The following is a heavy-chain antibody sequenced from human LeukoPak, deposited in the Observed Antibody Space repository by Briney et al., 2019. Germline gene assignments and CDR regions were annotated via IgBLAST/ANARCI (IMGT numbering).Heavy chain of an antibody. D-gene: IGHD2-2*01. CDR3: ARGRAYCSSTSCYPYYYYMDV. CDR2: IYTSGST. J-gene: IGHJ6*03. CDR1: GGSISSYY. Sequence: SETLSLTCTVSGGSISSYYWSWIRQPAGKGLEWIGRIYTSGSTNYNPSLKSRVTMSVDTSKNQFSLKLSSVTAADTAVYYCARGRAYCSSTSCYPYYYYMDVWGKGTTVTVSS. V-gene: IGHV4-4*07.